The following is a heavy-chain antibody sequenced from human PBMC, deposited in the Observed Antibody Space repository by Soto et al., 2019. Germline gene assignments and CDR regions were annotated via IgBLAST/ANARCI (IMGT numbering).Heavy chain of an antibody. D-gene: IGHD3-10*01. CDR2: ISYDGSNK. J-gene: IGHJ4*02. CDR3: AKFGVADY. V-gene: IGHV3-30*18. Sequence: QVQLVESGGGVVQPGRSLRLSCAASGFTFSSYGMHWVRQAAGKGLEWVAVISYDGSNKYYADSVKGRFTISRDNSKNTLYLQMNSLRAEDTAVYYGAKFGVADYWGQGTLVTVSS. CDR1: GFTFSSYG.